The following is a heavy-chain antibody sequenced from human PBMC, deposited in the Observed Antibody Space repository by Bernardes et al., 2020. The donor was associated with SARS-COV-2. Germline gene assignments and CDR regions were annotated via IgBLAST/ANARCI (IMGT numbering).Heavy chain of an antibody. J-gene: IGHJ5*02. Sequence: GGSLRLSCAASGFTFSSYAMHWVRQAPGKGLEWVAVISYDGSNKYYADSVKGRFTISRDNSKNTLYLQMNSLRAEDTAVYYCARPYSGSYWGWFDPWGQGTLVTVSS. CDR2: ISYDGSNK. V-gene: IGHV3-30-3*01. D-gene: IGHD1-26*01. CDR3: ARPYSGSYWGWFDP. CDR1: GFTFSSYA.